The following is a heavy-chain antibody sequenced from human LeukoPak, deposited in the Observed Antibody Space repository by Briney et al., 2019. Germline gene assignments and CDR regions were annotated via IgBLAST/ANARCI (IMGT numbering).Heavy chain of an antibody. CDR3: ARDRGGTDDFWSGYYTGYFDY. CDR1: GFTFSNYN. J-gene: IGHJ4*02. Sequence: GSLRLSCAASGFTFSNYNMNWVRQAPGKGLEWVSYISSSSSTIYYADSVKGRFTISRDNAKNSLYLQMNSLRVEDTAVFYCARDRGGTDDFWSGYYTGYFDYWGQGTLVTVSS. D-gene: IGHD3-3*01. CDR2: ISSSSSTI. V-gene: IGHV3-48*01.